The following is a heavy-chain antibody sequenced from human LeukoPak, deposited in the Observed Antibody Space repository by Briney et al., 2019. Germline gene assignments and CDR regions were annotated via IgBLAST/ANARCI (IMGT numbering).Heavy chain of an antibody. J-gene: IGHJ4*02. CDR3: ANTAYCGGDCYYYFDY. V-gene: IGHV3-23*01. CDR2: ISGSGGST. CDR1: GLTFSSYA. D-gene: IGHD2-21*01. Sequence: GGSLRLSCAASGLTFSSYAMSWVRQAPGKGLVWVSAISGSGGSTYYADSVKGRFTISRDNSKNTLYLQMNSLRAEDTAVYYCANTAYCGGDCYYYFDYWGQGTLVTVSS.